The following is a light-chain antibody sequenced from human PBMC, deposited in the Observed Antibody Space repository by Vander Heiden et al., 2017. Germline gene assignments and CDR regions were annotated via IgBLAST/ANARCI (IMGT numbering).Light chain of an antibody. V-gene: IGKV3-20*01. CDR2: GTS. Sequence: EIVLTKSPGPLSLSSGERATLSCRASQSITSDYLAWYQQKPGPAPGIVIDGTSNRATGIPDRFSGSGSGTDFTLTISRLEPEYFAVYYCQQCAISLSFGPGTTVDIK. CDR3: QQCAISLS. CDR1: QSITSDY. J-gene: IGKJ3*01.